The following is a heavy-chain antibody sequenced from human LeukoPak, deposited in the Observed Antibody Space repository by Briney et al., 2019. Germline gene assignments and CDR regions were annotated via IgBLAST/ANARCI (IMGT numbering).Heavy chain of an antibody. J-gene: IGHJ5*02. CDR3: ARSFRYSGYDYWFDP. D-gene: IGHD5-12*01. V-gene: IGHV4-4*02. CDR2: IYHSGST. Sequence: PSETLSLTCAVSGGSISSSNLWSWVRQPPGKGLEWIGEIYHSGSTNCNPSLKSRVTISVDKSKNQISLKLSSVTAADTAVYYCARSFRYSGYDYWFDPWGQGTQVTVSS. CDR1: GGSISSSNL.